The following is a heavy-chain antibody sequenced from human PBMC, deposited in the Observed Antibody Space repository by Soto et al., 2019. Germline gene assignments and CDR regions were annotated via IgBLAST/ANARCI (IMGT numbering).Heavy chain of an antibody. Sequence: WETLSLTCTVSGGSISSYYWSWIRQPPGKGLEWIGYIYYSGSTNYNPSLKSRVTISVDTSKNQFSLKLSSVTAADTAVYYCARDLAVAGNDYYYGMDVWGQGTTVTVSS. J-gene: IGHJ6*02. CDR1: GGSISSYY. CDR3: ARDLAVAGNDYYYGMDV. V-gene: IGHV4-59*01. D-gene: IGHD6-19*01. CDR2: IYYSGST.